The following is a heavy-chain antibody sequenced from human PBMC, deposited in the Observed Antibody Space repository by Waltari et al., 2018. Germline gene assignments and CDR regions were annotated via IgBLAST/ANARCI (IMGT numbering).Heavy chain of an antibody. CDR3: ARQRSHPLIYSGLSYFDY. CDR1: GGSISSHY. J-gene: IGHJ4*02. Sequence: QVQLQESGPGLVKPSETLSLTCTVSGGSISSHYWSWIRQPPGKGLEWIGYIYYSGSTNYNPTLKSRVTISVDTSKNQCSLKLSSVTAADTAVYYCARQRSHPLIYSGLSYFDYWGQGTLVTVSS. V-gene: IGHV4-59*11. D-gene: IGHD5-12*01. CDR2: IYYSGST.